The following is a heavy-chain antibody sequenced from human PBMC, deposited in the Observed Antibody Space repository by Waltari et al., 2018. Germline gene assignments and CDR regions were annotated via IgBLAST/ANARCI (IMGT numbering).Heavy chain of an antibody. V-gene: IGHV1-18*04. J-gene: IGHJ3*02. D-gene: IGHD6-19*01. CDR3: ARNQGYSSGRSAFDI. Sequence: QVQLVQSGSEVKKPGASVKVSCKASGYTFSSYYMHWVRQAPGQGLEWMGWISAYNGNTNYAQKLQGRVTMTTDTSTSTAYMELRSLRSDDTAVYYCARNQGYSSGRSAFDIWGQGTMVTVSS. CDR2: ISAYNGNT. CDR1: GYTFSSYY.